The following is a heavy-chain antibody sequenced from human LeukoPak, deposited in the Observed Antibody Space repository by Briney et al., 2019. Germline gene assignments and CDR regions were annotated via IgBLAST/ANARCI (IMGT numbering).Heavy chain of an antibody. D-gene: IGHD3-10*01. CDR1: GFTFSSYA. J-gene: IGHJ3*02. V-gene: IGHV3-23*01. Sequence: PGGSLRPSCAASGFTFSSYAMSWGRQAPGKGLEWVSAISGSGGSTYYADSVKGRFTISRDNSKNTLYLQMNSLRAEDTAVYYCAKGVELLWFGELLGDNDAFDIWGQGTMVTVSS. CDR2: ISGSGGST. CDR3: AKGVELLWFGELLGDNDAFDI.